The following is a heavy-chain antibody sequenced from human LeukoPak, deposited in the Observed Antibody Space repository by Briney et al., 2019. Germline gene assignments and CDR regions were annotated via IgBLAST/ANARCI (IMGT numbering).Heavy chain of an antibody. CDR1: GFTFSSYW. V-gene: IGHV3-7*01. CDR2: IKEDGSEK. J-gene: IGHJ4*02. CDR3: ARDSDVGY. Sequence: GSLRLSCSASGFTFSSYWITWVRQAPGKGLEWVANIKEDGSEKYYVDSVKGRFTISRDNAKNSLYLQMNSLRAEDTAVYYCARDSDVGYWGQGTLVTVSS.